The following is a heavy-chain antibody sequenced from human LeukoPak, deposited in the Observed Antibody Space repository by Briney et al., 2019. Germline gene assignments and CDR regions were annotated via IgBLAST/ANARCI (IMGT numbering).Heavy chain of an antibody. Sequence: SETLSLTCTVSGGSISNYYWSWIRQPPGKGLEWIGFILSSGNTYYNPSLKSRVTISADTSNNQFSLKLNSVTAADTAVYYCARDTIIARDNDYGDYAYYYYGMDVWGQGTTVTVSS. CDR2: ILSSGNT. D-gene: IGHD4-17*01. J-gene: IGHJ6*02. CDR1: GGSISNYY. V-gene: IGHV4-59*01. CDR3: ARDTIIARDNDYGDYAYYYYGMDV.